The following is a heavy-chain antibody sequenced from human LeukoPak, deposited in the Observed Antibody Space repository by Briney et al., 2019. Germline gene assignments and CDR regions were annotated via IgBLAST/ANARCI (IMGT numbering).Heavy chain of an antibody. D-gene: IGHD6-13*01. CDR1: GGSISSYY. J-gene: IGHJ3*02. CDR3: AREKESSSSWERGAFDI. V-gene: IGHV4-59*01. CDR2: IYYSEST. Sequence: SETLSLTCTVSGGSISSYYWSWIRQPPGKGLEWIGYIYYSESTNYNPSLRSRVTISVDTSKNQFSLRMSSVTAADTAVYYCAREKESSSSWERGAFDIWGQGTMVTVSS.